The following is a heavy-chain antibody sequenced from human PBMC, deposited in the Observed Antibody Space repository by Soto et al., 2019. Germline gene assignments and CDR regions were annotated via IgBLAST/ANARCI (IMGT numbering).Heavy chain of an antibody. CDR1: GGTFRNYA. Sequence: QVQLVQSGAEVKKPGSSVKVSCKASGGTFRNYAFSWVRQAPGQGLEWMGEVIPIFGTTPYAQKFQGRVTITADESTNTAYLELSSLRSEDTAVYYCARRFIHDNGGNLDSFDIWGQGTRVTVSS. J-gene: IGHJ3*02. CDR2: VIPIFGTT. V-gene: IGHV1-69*01. D-gene: IGHD4-17*01. CDR3: ARRFIHDNGGNLDSFDI.